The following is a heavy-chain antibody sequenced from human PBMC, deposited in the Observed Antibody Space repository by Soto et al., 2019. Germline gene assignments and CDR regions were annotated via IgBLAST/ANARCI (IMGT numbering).Heavy chain of an antibody. V-gene: IGHV3-9*01. D-gene: IGHD6-13*01. CDR1: GFTFDDYA. J-gene: IGHJ6*03. Sequence: PGGSLRLSCAASGFTFDDYAMHWVRQAPGKGLEWVSGISWNSGSIGYADSVKGRFTISRDNAKNSLYLQMNSLRAEDTALYYCARDKEQQLPYYYYYMDVWGKGTTVTVSS. CDR2: ISWNSGSI. CDR3: ARDKEQQLPYYYYYMDV.